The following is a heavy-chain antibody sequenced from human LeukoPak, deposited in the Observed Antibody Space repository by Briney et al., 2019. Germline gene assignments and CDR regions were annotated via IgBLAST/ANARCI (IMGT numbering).Heavy chain of an antibody. J-gene: IGHJ4*02. D-gene: IGHD3-3*01. CDR3: ASSPTYYDFWSGSPGRDY. Sequence: GSLRLSCAASGFTFSSYWMSWVRQAPGKGLEWVAHIKQDGSEKYYVDPVKGRFTISRDNAKNSLYLQMNSLRAEDTAVYYCASSPTYYDFWSGSPGRDYRGQGTLVTVSS. V-gene: IGHV3-7*01. CDR1: GFTFSSYW. CDR2: IKQDGSEK.